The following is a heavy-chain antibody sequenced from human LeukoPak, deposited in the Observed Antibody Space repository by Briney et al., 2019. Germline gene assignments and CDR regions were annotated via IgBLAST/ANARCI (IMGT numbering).Heavy chain of an antibody. J-gene: IGHJ4*02. V-gene: IGHV3-23*01. CDR2: ISGSGGST. Sequence: PGGSLRLSCAASGFTFSSYAMSWVRQAPGKGLEWVSAISGSGGSTYYADSVKGRFTISRDNSKNTLYLQMNSLRAEDTAVYYCAKDREGQGTMNYFDYWGQGTLVTVSS. D-gene: IGHD3-22*01. CDR3: AKDREGQGTMNYFDY. CDR1: GFTFSSYA.